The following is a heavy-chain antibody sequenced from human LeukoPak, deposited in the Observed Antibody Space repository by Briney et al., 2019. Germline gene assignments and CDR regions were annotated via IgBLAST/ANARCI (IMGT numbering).Heavy chain of an antibody. CDR1: GYTFTSYG. V-gene: IGHV1-18*01. Sequence: ASVKVSFKASGYTFTSYGISWVRQAPGQGLEWMGWISAHNGNTNYAQKLQGRVTMTTDTSTSTAYMELRSLRSDDTAVYYCARDVGADFPNWFDPWGQGTLVTVSS. J-gene: IGHJ5*02. CDR3: ARDVGADFPNWFDP. D-gene: IGHD4/OR15-4a*01. CDR2: ISAHNGNT.